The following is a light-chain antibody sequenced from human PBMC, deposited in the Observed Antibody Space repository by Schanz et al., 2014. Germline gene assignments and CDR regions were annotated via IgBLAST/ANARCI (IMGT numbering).Light chain of an antibody. Sequence: EIVMTQSPATLSVSPGQRVTLSCRASQTVGSNLAWYQQNPGQAPRLLIYGASTRATGVPARFSGSGSGTEFTLTISSLQSEDFATYYCQQLNSYPLVTFGGGTKVEIK. V-gene: IGKV3-15*01. J-gene: IGKJ4*01. CDR2: GAS. CDR1: QTVGSN. CDR3: QQLNSYPLVT.